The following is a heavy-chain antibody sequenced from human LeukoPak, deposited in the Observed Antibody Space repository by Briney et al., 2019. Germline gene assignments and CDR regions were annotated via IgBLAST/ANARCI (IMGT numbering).Heavy chain of an antibody. V-gene: IGHV1-18*01. CDR3: ARDLKRGYSSGRYSWGTGSSNDY. J-gene: IGHJ4*02. D-gene: IGHD6-19*01. Sequence: ASVKVSCKASGYTFTSYYMNRVRQAPGQGLEWMGWISGYNGNTNYAQQKLQGKVTMTTDTSTSTAYMELRSLRSDDTAVYYCARDLKRGYSSGRYSWGTGSSNDYWGQGALVTVSS. CDR1: GYTFTSYY. CDR2: ISGYNGNT.